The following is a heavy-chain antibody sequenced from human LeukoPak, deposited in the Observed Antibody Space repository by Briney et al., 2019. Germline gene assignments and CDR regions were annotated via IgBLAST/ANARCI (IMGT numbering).Heavy chain of an antibody. CDR2: INHSGST. V-gene: IGHV4-34*01. J-gene: IGHJ4*02. D-gene: IGHD5-24*01. CDR1: GGSFSGYY. Sequence: SETLSLTCAVYGGSFSGYYWSWIRQPPGKGLEWIGEINHSGSTNYNPSLKSRVTISVDTSKNQFSLKLSSVTAADTAVYYCARGPGGWLQYYFEYWGQGTLVTVSS. CDR3: ARGPGGWLQYYFEY.